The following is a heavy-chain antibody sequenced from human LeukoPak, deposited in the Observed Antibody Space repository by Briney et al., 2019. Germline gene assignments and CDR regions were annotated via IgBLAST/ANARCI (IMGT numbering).Heavy chain of an antibody. Sequence: GGSLRLSCVASGLTVSGHWMHWVRQAPGKGLVWVSRIKYDGSSTSYADSAKGRFTISRDDAKKTLFLQMHSLRVEDTAVYYCARRDYFDYWGQGTLVTVSS. CDR3: ARRDYFDY. V-gene: IGHV3-74*01. J-gene: IGHJ4*02. CDR2: IKYDGSST. CDR1: GLTVSGHW.